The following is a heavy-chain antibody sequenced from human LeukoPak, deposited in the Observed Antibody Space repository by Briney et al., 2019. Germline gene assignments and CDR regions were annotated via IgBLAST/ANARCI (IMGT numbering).Heavy chain of an antibody. CDR2: ISAYNGNT. Sequence: ASVKVSCKASGYTFTSYGISWVRQAPGQGLEWMGWISAYNGNTNYAQKLQGRVTMTTDTSTSTAYMELRSLGSDDTAVYHCARATLIFGVVTEPLDYWGQGTLVTVSS. V-gene: IGHV1-18*01. CDR1: GYTFTSYG. J-gene: IGHJ4*02. D-gene: IGHD3-3*01. CDR3: ARATLIFGVVTEPLDY.